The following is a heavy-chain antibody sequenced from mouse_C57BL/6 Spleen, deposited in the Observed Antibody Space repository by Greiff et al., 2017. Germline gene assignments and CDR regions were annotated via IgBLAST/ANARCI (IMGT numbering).Heavy chain of an antibody. CDR3: ARDYPYYFDY. Sequence: EVHLVESGGGLVQPGGSLSLSCAASGFAFTDYYMSWVRQPPGKALEWLGFIRNKANGYTTEYSASVKGRFTISRDNSQSILYLQMNALRAEDSATYYCARDYPYYFDYWGQGTTLTVSS. CDR1: GFAFTDYY. V-gene: IGHV7-3*01. CDR2: IRNKANGYTT. D-gene: IGHD2-4*01. J-gene: IGHJ2*01.